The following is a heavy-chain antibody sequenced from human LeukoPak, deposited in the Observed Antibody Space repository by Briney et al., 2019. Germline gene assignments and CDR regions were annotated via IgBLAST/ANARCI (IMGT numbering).Heavy chain of an antibody. D-gene: IGHD5/OR15-5a*01. J-gene: IGHJ4*02. CDR3: TKDTPVSN. CDR1: GFTFSSYE. CDR2: IPYDGSNK. V-gene: IGHV3-30*02. Sequence: GGSLRLSCAASGFTFSSYEMNWVRQAPGKGLEWVAFIPYDGSNKYYADSVKGRFTISRDNSRNTLYLQMNSLRPEDTAVYYCTKDTPVSNWGQGTLVTVSS.